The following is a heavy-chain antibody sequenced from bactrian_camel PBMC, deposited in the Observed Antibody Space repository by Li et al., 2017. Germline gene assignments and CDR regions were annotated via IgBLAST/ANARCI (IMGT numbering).Heavy chain of an antibody. V-gene: IGHV3S53*01. CDR1: GYFHRSAC. J-gene: IGHJ6*01. CDR3: AADLASGAYCFSSDRIA. Sequence: HVQLVESGGGSVQAGGSLRLSCAASGYFHRSACMAWFRQAPGKRREGVAAVDDDDSTMYGDSVKGRFTISKDNTKNTLFLQMNSLKPEDTAKYYCAADLASGAYCFSSDRIAWGQGTQVTVS. D-gene: IGHD2*01. CDR2: VDDDDST.